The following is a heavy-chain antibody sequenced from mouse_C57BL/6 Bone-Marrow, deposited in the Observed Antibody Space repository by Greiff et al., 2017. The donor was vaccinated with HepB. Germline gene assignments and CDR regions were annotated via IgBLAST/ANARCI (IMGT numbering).Heavy chain of an antibody. V-gene: IGHV5-6*01. D-gene: IGHD3-2*02. CDR1: GFTFSSYG. CDR2: ISSGGSYT. Sequence: EVQLVESGGDLVKPGGSLKLSCAASGFTFSSYGMSWVRQTPDKRLEWVATISSGGSYTYYPDSVKGRFTISRDNAKKTLYLQMSRLTSEDTAMYYCARIDSSGYEFAYWGQGTLVTVSA. CDR3: ARIDSSGYEFAY. J-gene: IGHJ3*01.